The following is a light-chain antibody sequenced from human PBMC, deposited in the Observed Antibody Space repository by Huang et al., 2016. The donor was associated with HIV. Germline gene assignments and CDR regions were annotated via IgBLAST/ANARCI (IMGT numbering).Light chain of an antibody. Sequence: EIVMTQSPATLSVSPGERATLSFRASQSVSSNLAWFQQKPGRAPSLLIYDASIRPFDIPARFSGSGSGTEFTLTISGLQSEEFAVYYCHQYNNWPPTWTFGQGTKVEIK. CDR1: QSVSSN. V-gene: IGKV3-15*01. CDR2: DAS. CDR3: HQYNNWPPTWT. J-gene: IGKJ1*01.